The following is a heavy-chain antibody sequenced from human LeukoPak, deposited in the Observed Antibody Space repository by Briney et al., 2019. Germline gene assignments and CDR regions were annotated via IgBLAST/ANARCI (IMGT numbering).Heavy chain of an antibody. D-gene: IGHD1-26*01. CDR3: ASLGATTPYFDY. J-gene: IGHJ4*02. CDR2: IYYSGST. CDR1: GGSISSSSYY. Sequence: SETLSLTCTVSGGSISSSSYYWGWIRQPPGKGLEWIGSIYYSGSTYYNPSLKSRVTISLDTSKNQFSLKLSSVTAADTAVYYCASLGATTPYFDYWGQGTLVTVSS. V-gene: IGHV4-39*01.